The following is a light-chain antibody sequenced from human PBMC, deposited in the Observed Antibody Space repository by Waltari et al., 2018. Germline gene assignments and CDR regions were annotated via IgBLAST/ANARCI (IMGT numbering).Light chain of an antibody. J-gene: IGKJ5*01. V-gene: IGKV3-15*01. Sequence: TVMTQAPATLSVFPGERATLSCRASQYVSPNLAWYQQKPGQSPRLLIYSASARATGVPARFGGSGSGTQFTLTINSVQSEDVALYYCQQYNNWPPITFGQGTRVQIK. CDR2: SAS. CDR3: QQYNNWPPIT. CDR1: QYVSPN.